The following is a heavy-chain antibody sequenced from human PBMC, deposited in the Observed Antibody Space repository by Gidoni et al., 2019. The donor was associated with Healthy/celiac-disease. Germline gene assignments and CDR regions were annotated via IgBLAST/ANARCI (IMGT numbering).Heavy chain of an antibody. CDR3: AADDHYDFWSGYYSYYGMDV. D-gene: IGHD3-3*01. J-gene: IGHJ6*02. CDR2: IVVGSGNT. Sequence: QMQLVQSGPEVKKPGTSVKVSCQASGFTFTSSAVQWVRQARGQRLEWIGWIVVGSGNTNYAQKFQERVTITRDMSTSTAYMELSSLRSEDTAVYYCAADDHYDFWSGYYSYYGMDVWGQGTTVTVSS. CDR1: GFTFTSSA. V-gene: IGHV1-58*01.